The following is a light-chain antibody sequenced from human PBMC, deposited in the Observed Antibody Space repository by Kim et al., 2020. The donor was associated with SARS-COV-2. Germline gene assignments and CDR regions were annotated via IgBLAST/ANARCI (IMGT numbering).Light chain of an antibody. J-gene: IGKJ2*01. CDR3: LQHYSYPYT. V-gene: IGKV1-5*03. CDR1: QSISSW. Sequence: DIKMTQSHSTLSSSVGDRVTITCRASQSISSWLAWSQQRAGRAPNLLIYQASSLENVVPSRFSGSGSGTEFTLTISSLQPDDFATYYCLQHYSYPYTFGQGTKLEI. CDR2: QAS.